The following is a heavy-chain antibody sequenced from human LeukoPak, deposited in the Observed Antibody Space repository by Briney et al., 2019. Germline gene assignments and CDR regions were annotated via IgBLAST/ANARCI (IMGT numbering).Heavy chain of an antibody. D-gene: IGHD3-10*01. CDR1: GYTFSSFY. CDR2: ITPNTGDT. V-gene: IGHV1-46*01. J-gene: IGHJ4*02. Sequence: GASVKVSCKASGYTFSSFYLHWVRQAPGQGLEWMGIITPNTGDTTYAPKFPDRLIMTRDRSTSTVYMELHSLRSEDTAVYYCARSRNYYRVYFDNWGQGTLVPVSS. CDR3: ARSRNYYRVYFDN.